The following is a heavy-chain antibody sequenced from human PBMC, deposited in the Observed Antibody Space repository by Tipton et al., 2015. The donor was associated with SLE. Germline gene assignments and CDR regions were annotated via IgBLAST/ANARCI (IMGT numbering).Heavy chain of an antibody. D-gene: IGHD1-26*01. V-gene: IGHV4-34*01. CDR2: MDHSGIT. CDR3: AMGGGSYYDS. J-gene: IGHJ4*02. Sequence: LRLSCAVYGGSFSGYYWSWIRQPPGKGLEWIGEMDHSGITNYNPSLKRRVSISVDTSKNQFSLRVRSVTAADTAVYYCAMGGGSYYDSWGQGTLVTVSS. CDR1: GGSFSGYY.